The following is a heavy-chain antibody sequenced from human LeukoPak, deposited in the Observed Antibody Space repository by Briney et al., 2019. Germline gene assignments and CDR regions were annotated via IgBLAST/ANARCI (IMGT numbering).Heavy chain of an antibody. Sequence: SVKVSCKASGGTFNNYAIYWVRQAPGQGLEWMGGIIPIFGKAKYAQKFQGRVTITADESTSTAYMELSSLRSEDTAVYYCARDQAVAGTTDAFDIWGQGTMVTVSS. D-gene: IGHD6-19*01. CDR2: IIPIFGKA. CDR1: GGTFNNYA. J-gene: IGHJ3*02. CDR3: ARDQAVAGTTDAFDI. V-gene: IGHV1-69*01.